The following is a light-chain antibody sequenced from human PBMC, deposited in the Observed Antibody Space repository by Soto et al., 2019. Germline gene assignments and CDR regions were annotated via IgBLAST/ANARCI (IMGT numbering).Light chain of an antibody. CDR2: GAS. CDR1: QSVSNNY. V-gene: IGKV3-20*01. Sequence: DIVMTQSPDSLAVSLGERATLSCRASQSVSNNYLAWYQQKPGQAPRLLIYGASSRATGIPDRFSGSGSGTDFTLSISRLEPEDFAVYYCQQYSSLWTFGQGTKVEIK. J-gene: IGKJ1*01. CDR3: QQYSSLWT.